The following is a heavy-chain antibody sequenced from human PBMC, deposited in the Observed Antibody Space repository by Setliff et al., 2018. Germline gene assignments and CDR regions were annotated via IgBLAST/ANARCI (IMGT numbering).Heavy chain of an antibody. CDR3: ARVWNYNFWSGYPRGLYYMDV. V-gene: IGHV1-18*01. D-gene: IGHD3-3*01. Sequence: ASVKVSCKASGYTFTSYGISWVRQAPGQGLEWMGWISAYNGNTNYEQKLQGRVTMTTDTSTSTAYMELRSLRSDDTAVYYCARVWNYNFWSGYPRGLYYMDVWGKGTTVTVSS. CDR2: ISAYNGNT. J-gene: IGHJ6*03. CDR1: GYTFTSYG.